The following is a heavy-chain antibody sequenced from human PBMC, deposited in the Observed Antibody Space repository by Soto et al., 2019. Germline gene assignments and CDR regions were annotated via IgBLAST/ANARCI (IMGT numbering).Heavy chain of an antibody. J-gene: IGHJ4*02. CDR1: GFTFSSYA. Sequence: GGSLRLSCAASGFTFSSYAMSWVRQAPGKGLEWVSAISGSGGSTYYADSVKGRFTISRDNSKNTLYLQMNSLRAEDTAVYYCEKSTTVVTYYFDYWGQGTLVTVSS. V-gene: IGHV3-23*01. CDR2: ISGSGGST. CDR3: EKSTTVVTYYFDY. D-gene: IGHD4-17*01.